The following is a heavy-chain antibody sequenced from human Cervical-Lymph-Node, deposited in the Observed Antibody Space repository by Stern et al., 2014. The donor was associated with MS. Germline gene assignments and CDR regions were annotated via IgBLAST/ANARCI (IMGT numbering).Heavy chain of an antibody. Sequence: VHLVASGGGVVQPGRSLRLSCAVSGFNFSDYGMHWVRQAPGKGLEWVAVISYEGDIKHYADSVKGRFTISRDNLKNTLFLHMNSLRPNDTARYFCAKDGESGYSLDHWGQGTLVAVTS. D-gene: IGHD3-22*01. V-gene: IGHV3-30*18. CDR1: GFNFSDYG. J-gene: IGHJ4*02. CDR3: AKDGESGYSLDH. CDR2: ISYEGDIK.